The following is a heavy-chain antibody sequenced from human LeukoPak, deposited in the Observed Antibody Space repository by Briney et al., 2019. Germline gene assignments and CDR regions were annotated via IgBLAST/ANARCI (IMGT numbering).Heavy chain of an antibody. Sequence: TGGSLRLSCAASGFTFKYYWMRWVRQAPGKGLEWVATIKEDGSEKYYVDSVRGRFTISIDNAKNSLYLQMNSLRAEDTAVYYCARALSYSYGSMDFWGQGTLVIVSS. CDR1: GFTFKYYW. CDR3: ARALSYSYGSMDF. CDR2: IKEDGSEK. J-gene: IGHJ4*02. V-gene: IGHV3-7*01. D-gene: IGHD5-18*01.